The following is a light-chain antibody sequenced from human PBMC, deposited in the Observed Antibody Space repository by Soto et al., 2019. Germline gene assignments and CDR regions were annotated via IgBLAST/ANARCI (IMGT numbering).Light chain of an antibody. V-gene: IGKV3-20*01. CDR1: QSVSSSY. J-gene: IGKJ2*01. Sequence: EIVLTQSPGTLSLSPGERATLSCRASQSVSSSYLAWYQQKPGQAPRLLIYGASSRATGIPGRFSGSGSGTDFTLTISRLEPEDFAVYYRQQYGSSGYTFGQGTKLEIK. CDR2: GAS. CDR3: QQYGSSGYT.